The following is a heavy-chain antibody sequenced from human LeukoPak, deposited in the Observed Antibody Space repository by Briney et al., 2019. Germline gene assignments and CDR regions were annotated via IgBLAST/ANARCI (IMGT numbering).Heavy chain of an antibody. CDR1: GFTFSNAW. CDR3: ARGGSGSYDPGYWFDP. D-gene: IGHD1-26*01. CDR2: ISSSSSYI. V-gene: IGHV3-21*01. Sequence: GGSLRLSCAASGFTFSNAWMNWVRQAPGKGLEWVSSISSSSSYIYYADSVKGRFTISRDNAKNSLYLQMNSLRAEDTAVYYCARGGSGSYDPGYWFDPWGQGTLVTVSS. J-gene: IGHJ5*02.